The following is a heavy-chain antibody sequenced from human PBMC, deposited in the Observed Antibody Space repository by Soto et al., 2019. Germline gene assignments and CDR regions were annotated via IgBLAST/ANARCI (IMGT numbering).Heavy chain of an antibody. V-gene: IGHV1-18*01. CDR2: ISAYNGNT. CDR1: GYTFTIYG. CDR3: ARDDSSGSDAFDI. Sequence: GASVKVSCTSSGYTFTIYGITLVLQAPGQGLEWMGWISAYNGNTNYAQKLQGRVTMTTDTSTSTAYMELRSLRSDDTAVYYCARDDSSGSDAFDIWGQGTMVTVSS. J-gene: IGHJ3*02. D-gene: IGHD3-22*01.